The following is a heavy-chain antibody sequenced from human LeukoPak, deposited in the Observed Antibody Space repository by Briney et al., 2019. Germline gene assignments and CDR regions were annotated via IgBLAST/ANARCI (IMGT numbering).Heavy chain of an antibody. Sequence: SETLSLTCTVSGASIRTYYWSWLRQPPGKGLEWTGYIYYGGSPNYNPSLKSRVTISLDTSKNQFSLKLSSVTAADTAVYYCAGEGGYYDSSGYYYRYFDYWGQGTLVTVSS. CDR2: IYYGGSP. J-gene: IGHJ4*02. CDR3: AGEGGYYDSSGYYYRYFDY. V-gene: IGHV4-59*12. CDR1: GASIRTYY. D-gene: IGHD3-22*01.